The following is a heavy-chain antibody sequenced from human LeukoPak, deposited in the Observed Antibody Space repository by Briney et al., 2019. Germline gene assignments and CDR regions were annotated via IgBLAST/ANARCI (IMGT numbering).Heavy chain of an antibody. D-gene: IGHD3-22*01. V-gene: IGHV1-24*01. Sequence: ASVKVSCKVSGYTLTELSMHWVRQAPGKGLEWMGGFDPEDRETIYAQKFQGRVTMTEDTSTDTAYMELSSLRSEDTAVYYCATAGAIRTTYYYDSSGYYYAYWGQGTLVTVSS. CDR3: ATAGAIRTTYYYDSSGYYYAY. J-gene: IGHJ4*02. CDR1: GYTLTELS. CDR2: FDPEDRET.